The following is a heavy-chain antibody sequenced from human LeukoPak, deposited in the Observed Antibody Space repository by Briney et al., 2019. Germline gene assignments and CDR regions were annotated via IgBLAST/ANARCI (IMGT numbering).Heavy chain of an antibody. CDR3: ARQNDYYGSGRSNWIDP. Sequence: SETLSLTCTVSGGSISSYYWSWIRQPPGKGLEWIGYIYYSGSTNYNPSLKSRVTISVDTSKNQFSLKLSSVTAADTAVYYCARQNDYYGSGRSNWIDPWGQGTLVTVSS. CDR1: GGSISSYY. J-gene: IGHJ5*02. V-gene: IGHV4-59*08. D-gene: IGHD3-10*01. CDR2: IYYSGST.